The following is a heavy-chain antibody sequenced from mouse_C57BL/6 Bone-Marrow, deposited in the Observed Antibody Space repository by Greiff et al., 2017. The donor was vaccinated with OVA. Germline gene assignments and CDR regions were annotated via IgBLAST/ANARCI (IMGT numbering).Heavy chain of an antibody. Sequence: EVQLMESGAELVRPGASVKLSCTASGFNIKDDYMHWVKQRPEQGLEWIGWIDPENGDTEYASKFQGKATITADTSSNTAYLQLSSLTSEDTAVYYCTHNSNFDYWGQGTTLTVSS. CDR2: IDPENGDT. J-gene: IGHJ2*01. CDR3: THNSNFDY. CDR1: GFNIKDDY. V-gene: IGHV14-4*01. D-gene: IGHD2-5*01.